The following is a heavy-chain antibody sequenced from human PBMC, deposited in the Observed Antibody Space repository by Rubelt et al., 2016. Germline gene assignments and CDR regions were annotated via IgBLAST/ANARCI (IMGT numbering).Heavy chain of an antibody. CDR3: ARRARDYYGMDV. Sequence: MGIIYPGDSDSTYNPSFQGQVTISADKSINTVYLRWSSLRASDTAKYFCARRARDYYGMDVWGQGTTVTVSS. CDR2: IYPGDSDS. V-gene: IGHV5-51*01. J-gene: IGHJ6*02.